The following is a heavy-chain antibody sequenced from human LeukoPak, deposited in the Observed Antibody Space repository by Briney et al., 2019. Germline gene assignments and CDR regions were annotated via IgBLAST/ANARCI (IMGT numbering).Heavy chain of an antibody. V-gene: IGHV1-2*02. CDR1: GYTFTGYY. J-gene: IGHJ4*02. CDR3: ATESDPHDYGDFI. Sequence: GASVKVSCKASGYTFTGYYMHWVRQAPGQGLEWMGWINPNSGGTNYAQKFQGRVTMTSDTSISTAYMELSRLRSDDTAVYYCATESDPHDYGDFIWGQGTLVTVSS. CDR2: INPNSGGT. D-gene: IGHD4-17*01.